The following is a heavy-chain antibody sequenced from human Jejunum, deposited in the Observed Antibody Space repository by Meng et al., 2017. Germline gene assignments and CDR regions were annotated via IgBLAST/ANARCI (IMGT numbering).Heavy chain of an antibody. CDR3: ARGGYYSFDY. D-gene: IGHD5-18*01. Sequence: VLVQASGPGMVKPSETLSFTSAVSGTSISSVYWWAWHRQCPGKGLEWIGEIYHSGSTDYNPSLKSRVTISVDKSKNQFSLKLTSVTAADTAVYYCARGGYYSFDYWGQGTLVTVSS. J-gene: IGHJ4*02. CDR1: GTSISSVYW. V-gene: IGHV4-4*02. CDR2: IYHSGST.